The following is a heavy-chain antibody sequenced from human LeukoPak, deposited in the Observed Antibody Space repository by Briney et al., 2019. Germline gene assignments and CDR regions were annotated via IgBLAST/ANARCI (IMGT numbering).Heavy chain of an antibody. J-gene: IGHJ6*02. CDR3: ARRGYYDSSGYYSPYYYGMDV. CDR2: IYYSGST. CDR1: GASIRSYY. D-gene: IGHD3-22*01. V-gene: IGHV4-59*08. Sequence: PETLSLTCTVSGASIRSYYWSWIRQPPGMGLEWIGYIYYSGSTNYNPSLKNRVTITVDTSNNQFSRQLSSVTAADTTVYYCARRGYYDSSGYYSPYYYGMDVWGQGTTVTVSS.